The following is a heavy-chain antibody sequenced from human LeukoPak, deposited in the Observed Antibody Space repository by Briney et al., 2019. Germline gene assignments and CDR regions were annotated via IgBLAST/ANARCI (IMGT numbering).Heavy chain of an antibody. CDR2: ISADNGNT. CDR3: ARDRRGYSAYDGEGFDY. CDR1: GFTFKNYG. D-gene: IGHD5-12*01. Sequence: ASVKVSCKASGFTFKNYGFSWVRQAPGQGLQWMGWISADNGNTKYAQNLQGRVIMTTDRSTRTAYVELTSLRSDDTAVYYCARDRRGYSAYDGEGFDYWGQGTLVTVSS. J-gene: IGHJ4*02. V-gene: IGHV1-18*04.